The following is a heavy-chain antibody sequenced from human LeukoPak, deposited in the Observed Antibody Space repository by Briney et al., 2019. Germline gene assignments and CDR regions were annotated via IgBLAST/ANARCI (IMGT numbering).Heavy chain of an antibody. CDR3: ASEGYYDFWSGWTGSDAFDI. CDR2: IYTSEST. Sequence: SETLSLTCTVSGGSISSYYWSWIRQPAGKGLEWIGRIYTSESTNYNPSLKSRVTMSVDTSKNQFSLKLSSVTAADTAVYYCASEGYYDFWSGWTGSDAFDIWGQGTMVTVSS. CDR1: GGSISSYY. J-gene: IGHJ3*02. V-gene: IGHV4-4*07. D-gene: IGHD3-3*01.